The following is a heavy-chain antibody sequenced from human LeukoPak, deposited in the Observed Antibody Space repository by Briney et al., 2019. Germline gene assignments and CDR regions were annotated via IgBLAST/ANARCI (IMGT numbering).Heavy chain of an antibody. Sequence: SETLSLTCTVSGGSIRNYYWSWIRQPPGKGLEWIGYVYHTGNTKYNPSLESRATISIDTSRNQFSLKLSSVTAADSAVYYCAKSDGSGSYFDYWGQGTLVTVS. CDR2: VYHTGNT. CDR1: GGSIRNYY. V-gene: IGHV4-59*03. CDR3: AKSDGSGSYFDY. D-gene: IGHD3-10*01. J-gene: IGHJ4*02.